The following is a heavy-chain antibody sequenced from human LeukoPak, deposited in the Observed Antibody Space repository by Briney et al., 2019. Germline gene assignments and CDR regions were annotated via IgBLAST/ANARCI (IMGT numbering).Heavy chain of an antibody. J-gene: IGHJ4*02. CDR1: GFTFSSYA. V-gene: IGHV3-30*04. CDR2: ISYDGSNK. CDR3: ARDLYGYFDY. D-gene: IGHD3-10*01. Sequence: GGSLRLSCAASGFTFSSYAMHWVRQAPGKGLEWVAVISYDGSNKYYADSVKGRFTISRDNAKNSLYLQMNSLRAEDTAVYYCARDLYGYFDYWGQGTLVTVSS.